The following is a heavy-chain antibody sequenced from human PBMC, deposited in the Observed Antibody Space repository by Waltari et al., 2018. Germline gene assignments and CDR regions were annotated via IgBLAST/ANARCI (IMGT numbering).Heavy chain of an antibody. V-gene: IGHV3-23*01. CDR3: AKDEGARLAPTFGMDA. CDR1: GFPFSPYT. D-gene: IGHD1-26*01. Sequence: EMRLLESGGALVQPGGSLRLPCAASGFPFSPYTRNWVRQAPGKGLEWVAVMTASGLMHYGDSVKGRFIISRDNSKNTLYLEMYRLRVEDTATYYCAKDEGARLAPTFGMDAWGQGTTVIVS. CDR2: MTASGLM. J-gene: IGHJ6*02.